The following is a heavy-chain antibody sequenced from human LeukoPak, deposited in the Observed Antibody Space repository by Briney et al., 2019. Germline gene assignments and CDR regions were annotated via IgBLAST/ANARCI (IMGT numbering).Heavy chain of an antibody. CDR1: GFTFSDYY. CDR2: VSNSGSTI. D-gene: IGHD5-18*01. CDR3: ARDPGYTGRFEY. Sequence: GGSLRLSCAASGFTFSDYYMSWIRQAPGKGLEWLSYVSNSGSTIFYADSVKGRFTISRDNAKNSLYLQINSLRDEDTAVYYCARDPGYTGRFEYWGQGTLVTVSS. J-gene: IGHJ4*02. V-gene: IGHV3-11*04.